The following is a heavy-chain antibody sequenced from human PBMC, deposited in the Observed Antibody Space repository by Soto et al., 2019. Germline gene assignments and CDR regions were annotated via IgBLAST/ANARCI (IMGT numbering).Heavy chain of an antibody. D-gene: IGHD5-18*01. CDR1: GFSFIDYW. CDR2: IYSDGSGT. J-gene: IGHJ4*02. V-gene: IGHV3-74*03. Sequence: WGSLRLSCAASGFSFIDYWIHFFRQAPGKGLVWVSRIYSDGSGTMYADSVKGRFTISRDNAKSTLYLQMNSLRVEDTAVYYCATLNSFGSDYWGRGTLVTVSS. CDR3: ATLNSFGSDY.